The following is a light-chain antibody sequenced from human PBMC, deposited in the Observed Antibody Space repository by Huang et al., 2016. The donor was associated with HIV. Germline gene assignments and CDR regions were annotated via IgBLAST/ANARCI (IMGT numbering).Light chain of an antibody. Sequence: EVVLTQSPATLSLSPWERATLSCRDSQTISSYLAWYQPKPGQPPRRLIYDTSKRATGIPARFSGSGSGTDFTLTISSLEPEDFAVYYCHQRAGWPLFGGGTKVEIK. V-gene: IGKV3-11*01. CDR1: QTISSY. CDR2: DTS. J-gene: IGKJ4*02. CDR3: HQRAGWPL.